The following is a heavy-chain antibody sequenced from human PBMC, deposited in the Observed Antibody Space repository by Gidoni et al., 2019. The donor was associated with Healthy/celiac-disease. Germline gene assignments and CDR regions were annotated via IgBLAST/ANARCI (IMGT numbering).Heavy chain of an antibody. J-gene: IGHJ6*02. V-gene: IGHV4-34*01. Sequence: WFRQHQGEGLDWIGEISQSGSTNYNPSLKSRVTISVDTSKNQFSLKLSSVTAADTAVYYCARVYHKRIYGSGSYHYGMDVWGQGTTVTVSS. D-gene: IGHD3-10*01. CDR3: ARVYHKRIYGSGSYHYGMDV. CDR2: ISQSGST.